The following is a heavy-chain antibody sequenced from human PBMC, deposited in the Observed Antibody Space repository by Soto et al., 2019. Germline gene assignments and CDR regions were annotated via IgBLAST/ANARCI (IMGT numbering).Heavy chain of an antibody. J-gene: IGHJ2*01. Sequence: QVQLVQSGAEVKKPGASVKVSCKASGYTFTSYYMHWVRQAPGQGLEWMGIINPSGGSTSYAQKFQGRDTMTRDTSXXXVYXXXXXXXXXXXXXXXCAREYGGNSGYFDLXXRGXXVTVSX. CDR1: GYTFTSYY. CDR2: INPSGGST. V-gene: IGHV1-46*01. CDR3: AREYGGNSGYFDL. D-gene: IGHD2-21*02.